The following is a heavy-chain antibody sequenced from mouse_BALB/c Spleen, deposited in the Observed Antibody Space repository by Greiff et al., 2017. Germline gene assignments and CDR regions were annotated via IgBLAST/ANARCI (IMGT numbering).Heavy chain of an antibody. J-gene: IGHJ4*01. CDR1: GYTFTDYA. Sequence: VKLQESGAELVRPGVSVKISCKGSGYTFTDYAMHWVKQSHAKSLEWIGVISTYYGDASYNQKFKGKATMTVDKSSSTAYMELARLTSEDSAIYYCARGGTGGYAMDYWGQGTSVTVSS. CDR2: ISTYYGDA. CDR3: ARGGTGGYAMDY. V-gene: IGHV1S137*01.